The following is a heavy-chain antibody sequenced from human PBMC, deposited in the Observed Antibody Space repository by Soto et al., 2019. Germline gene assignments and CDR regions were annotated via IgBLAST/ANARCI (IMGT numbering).Heavy chain of an antibody. CDR2: IYHSGST. V-gene: IGHV4-4*02. CDR3: ARERVVPAANWFDP. D-gene: IGHD2-2*01. J-gene: IGHJ5*02. Sequence: GTLSLTCAVSSGSISSSNWWSWVRQPPGKGLEWIGEIYHSGSTNYNPSLKSRVTISVDKSKNQFSLKLSSVTAADTAVYYCARERVVPAANWFDPWGQGTLVTVSS. CDR1: SGSISSSNW.